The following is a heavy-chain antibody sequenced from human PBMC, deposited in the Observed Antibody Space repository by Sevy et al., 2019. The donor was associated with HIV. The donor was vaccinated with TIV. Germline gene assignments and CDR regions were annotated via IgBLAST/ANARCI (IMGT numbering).Heavy chain of an antibody. D-gene: IGHD2-15*01. CDR2: INHSGST. CDR1: GGSFSGYY. Sequence: SQTLSLTCAVYGGSFSGYYWSWIRQPPGKGLEWIGEINHSGSTNYNPSLKSRVTISVDTSKNQFSLKLSSVTAADTAVYYCARGDQLDIVVVVAYQGGMDVRGQGTTVTVSS. J-gene: IGHJ6*02. V-gene: IGHV4-34*01. CDR3: ARGDQLDIVVVVAYQGGMDV.